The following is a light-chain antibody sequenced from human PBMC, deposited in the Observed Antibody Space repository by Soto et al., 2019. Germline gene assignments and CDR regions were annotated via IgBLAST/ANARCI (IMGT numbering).Light chain of an antibody. J-gene: IGLJ2*01. V-gene: IGLV2-8*01. Sequence: QAVVTQSPSASGSPGQSVTIPCTGTSNDIGEYHYVSWYQQHPGKAPKLMIYEVTQRPSGVPHRFSGSKSGNTASLTVSGLQPEDEADYYCTSYAGSDNPVLFGGGTKLTVL. CDR3: TSYAGSDNPVL. CDR1: SNDIGEYHY. CDR2: EVT.